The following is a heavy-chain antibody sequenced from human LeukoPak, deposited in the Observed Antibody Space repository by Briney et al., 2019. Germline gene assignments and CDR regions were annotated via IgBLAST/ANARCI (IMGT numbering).Heavy chain of an antibody. V-gene: IGHV4-61*02. D-gene: IGHD3-16*02. Sequence: SQTLSLTCTVSGASISSARYFWSWIRQPAGRGLKWIGRIHSTGNTDYKPSLRSRVIISVDTSKNQFSLMLTSVTAADTAVYYCARFNYVWGSYRPRKAFDIWGQGTMVTVSS. CDR3: ARFNYVWGSYRPRKAFDI. CDR2: IHSTGNT. CDR1: GASISSARYF. J-gene: IGHJ3*02.